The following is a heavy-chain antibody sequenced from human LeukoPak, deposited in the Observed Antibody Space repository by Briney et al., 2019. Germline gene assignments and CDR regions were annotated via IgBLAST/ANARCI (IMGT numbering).Heavy chain of an antibody. J-gene: IGHJ4*02. CDR3: ATDFLDLSMDFWSGSFDY. V-gene: IGHV1-8*01. CDR1: GYTFTSYD. CDR2: MNPNSGNT. Sequence: ASVKVSCKASGYTFTSYDINWVRQATGQGLEWMGWMNPNSGNTGYAQKFQGRVTMTEDTSTDTAYMELSSLRSEDTAVYYCATDFLDLSMDFWSGSFDYWGQGALVTVSS. D-gene: IGHD3-3*01.